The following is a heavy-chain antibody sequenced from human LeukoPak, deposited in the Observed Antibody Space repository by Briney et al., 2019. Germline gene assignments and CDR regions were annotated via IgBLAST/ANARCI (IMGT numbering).Heavy chain of an antibody. CDR1: GFTFSKYW. Sequence: GSLRLSCAASGFTFSKYWMLWVRQAPGKGLESVSRINTDGTVTTYADSVKGRFTVSRDNADNTMFLKMNSVRDEDTAVYYCATKQWLAPPPDSWGQGTPVTVSS. CDR2: INTDGTVT. D-gene: IGHD6-19*01. J-gene: IGHJ4*02. V-gene: IGHV3-74*01. CDR3: ATKQWLAPPPDS.